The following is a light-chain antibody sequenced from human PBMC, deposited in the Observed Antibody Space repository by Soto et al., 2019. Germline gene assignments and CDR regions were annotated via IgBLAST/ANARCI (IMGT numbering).Light chain of an antibody. V-gene: IGKV3-15*01. Sequence: EIVMTHSPATLSVSPGERATLSCRASHSVRDNLAWYQHKPGQAPRLLIYGASTRATGIPARFSGSGSGTEFTLTINSLQSEDFALYFCQQSNNWPYTFGQGTKLEIK. CDR3: QQSNNWPYT. J-gene: IGKJ2*01. CDR2: GAS. CDR1: HSVRDN.